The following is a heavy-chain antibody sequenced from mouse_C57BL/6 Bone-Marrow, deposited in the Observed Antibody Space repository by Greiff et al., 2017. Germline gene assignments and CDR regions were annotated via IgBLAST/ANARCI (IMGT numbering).Heavy chain of an antibody. CDR3: ARRGFLLRHAMGY. CDR2: INPYNGGT. D-gene: IGHD2-1*01. Sequence: VQLQQSGPVLVKPGASVKMSCKASGYTFTDYYMNWVKQSHGKSLEWIGVINPYNGGTSYNQKFKGKATLTVDKSSSTAYMELNSLTSEDSAVYYCARRGFLLRHAMGYWGQGTSVTVSS. V-gene: IGHV1-19*01. CDR1: GYTFTDYY. J-gene: IGHJ4*01.